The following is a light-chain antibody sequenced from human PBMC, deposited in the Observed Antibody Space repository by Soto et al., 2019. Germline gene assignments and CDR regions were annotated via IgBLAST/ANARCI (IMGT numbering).Light chain of an antibody. CDR3: QQSNSYPLT. J-gene: IGKJ4*01. Sequence: IQLTQSPSSLSASGGDRVTITCRASQGIGSNLAWYLQKPGEAPKLLVYGASTLQSGVPSRFSGRGSGTVFTLTITRLQPEDFATYYCQQSNSYPLTFGGGTKVEIK. CDR1: QGIGSN. V-gene: IGKV1-9*01. CDR2: GAS.